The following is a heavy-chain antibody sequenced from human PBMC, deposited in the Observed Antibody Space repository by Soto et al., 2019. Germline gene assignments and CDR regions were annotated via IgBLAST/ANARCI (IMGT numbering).Heavy chain of an antibody. V-gene: IGHV4-34*01. CDR2: INHSGST. CDR1: GGSFSGYY. Sequence: SETLSLTCAVYGGSFSGYYWSWIRQPPGKGLEWIGEINHSGSTNYNPSLKSRVTISVDTSKNQFSLKLSSVTAADTAVYYCARVMITFVGGGYFDYWGQGTLVTVSS. J-gene: IGHJ4*02. CDR3: ARVMITFVGGGYFDY. D-gene: IGHD3-16*01.